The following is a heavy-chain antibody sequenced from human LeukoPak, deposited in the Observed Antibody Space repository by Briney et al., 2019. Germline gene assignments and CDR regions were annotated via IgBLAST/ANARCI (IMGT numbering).Heavy chain of an antibody. CDR3: ARAKSYYDFWSGTPYYYYYYGMDV. CDR2: MNPNSGNT. D-gene: IGHD3-3*01. V-gene: IGHV1-8*01. Sequence: GASVKVSCKASGYTFTSYDINWVRQATGQGLEWMGWMNPNSGNTGYAQKFQGRVTMTRNTSISTAYMELSSLRSEDTAVYYCARAKSYYDFWSGTPYYYYYYGMDVWGQGTTVTVSS. J-gene: IGHJ6*02. CDR1: GYTFTSYD.